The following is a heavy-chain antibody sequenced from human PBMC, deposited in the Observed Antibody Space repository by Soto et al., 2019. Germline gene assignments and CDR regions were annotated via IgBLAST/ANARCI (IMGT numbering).Heavy chain of an antibody. J-gene: IGHJ5*02. V-gene: IGHV4-31*03. CDR2: IYYSGST. Sequence: KASETLSLTCTVSGGSISSGGYYWSWIRQHPGKGLEWIGYIYYSGSTYYNPSLKSRVTISVDTSKNQFSLKLSSVTAADTAVYYCARTYYYDSSGYYYKYNWFDPWGQGTLVTAPQ. D-gene: IGHD3-22*01. CDR3: ARTYYYDSSGYYYKYNWFDP. CDR1: GGSISSGGYY.